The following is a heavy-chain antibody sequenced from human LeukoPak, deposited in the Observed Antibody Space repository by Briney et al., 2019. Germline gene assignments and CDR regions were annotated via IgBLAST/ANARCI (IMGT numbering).Heavy chain of an antibody. J-gene: IGHJ6*02. CDR2: IYYSGST. CDR3: ARGSTTYYYYYYGMDV. Sequence: SETLSLTCTVSGGSISSYYWSWIRQPPEKGLEWIGYIYYSGSTNYNPSLKSRVTISVDTSKNQFSLKLSSVTAADTAVYYCARGSTTYYYYYYGMDVWGQGTTVTVSS. CDR1: GGSISSYY. D-gene: IGHD4-11*01. V-gene: IGHV4-59*08.